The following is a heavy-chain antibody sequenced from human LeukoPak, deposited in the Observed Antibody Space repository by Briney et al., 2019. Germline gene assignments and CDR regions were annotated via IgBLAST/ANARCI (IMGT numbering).Heavy chain of an antibody. CDR3: AKDAGWGVAGPVDY. J-gene: IGHJ4*02. D-gene: IGHD1-26*01. CDR1: GFTFSSYG. Sequence: GGSLRLSCAASGFTFSSYGMHWVRQAPGKGLEWVAVISYDGSNKHYADSVKGRFTISRDNSKNTLYLQMNSLRAEDTAAYYCAKDAGWGVAGPVDYWGQGTLVTVSS. V-gene: IGHV3-30*18. CDR2: ISYDGSNK.